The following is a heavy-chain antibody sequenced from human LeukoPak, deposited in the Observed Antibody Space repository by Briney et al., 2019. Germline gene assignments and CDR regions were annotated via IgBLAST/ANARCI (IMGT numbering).Heavy chain of an antibody. CDR3: TTDHDKWELMRYFDY. D-gene: IGHD1-26*01. Sequence: GGSLRLSCAASGFTFSNAWMSWVRQAPGKGLEWVGRIKSKTDGGTTDYAAPVKGRFTTSRDDSKNTLYLQMNSLKTEDTAVYYCTTDHDKWELMRYFDYWGQGTLVTVSS. V-gene: IGHV3-15*01. J-gene: IGHJ4*02. CDR1: GFTFSNAW. CDR2: IKSKTDGGTT.